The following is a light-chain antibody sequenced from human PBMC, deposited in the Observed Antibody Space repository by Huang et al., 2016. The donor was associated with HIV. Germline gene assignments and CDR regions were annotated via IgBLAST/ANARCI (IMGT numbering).Light chain of an antibody. Sequence: ETVTTQSPVTLSVSPGDRASPSCRSSQIVSSHLAWYQQKPGQAPRLLIYAASTRATGVPARFSGSGAGTEFTLTISTLQSEDSAVYYCQQYNDFRSTFGPGTRVEIK. J-gene: IGKJ3*01. CDR3: QQYNDFRST. V-gene: IGKV3-15*01. CDR2: AAS. CDR1: QIVSSH.